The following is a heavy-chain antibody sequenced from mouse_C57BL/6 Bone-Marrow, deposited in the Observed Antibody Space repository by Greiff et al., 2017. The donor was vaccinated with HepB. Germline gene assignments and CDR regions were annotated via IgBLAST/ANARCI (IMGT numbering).Heavy chain of an antibody. CDR1: GYAFSSYW. CDR2: IYPGDGDT. D-gene: IGHD2-3*01. V-gene: IGHV1-80*01. J-gene: IGHJ1*03. Sequence: VQLQESGAELVKPGASVKISCKASGYAFSSYWMNWVKQRPGKGLEWIGQIYPGDGDTNYNGKFKGKATLTADKSSSTAYMQLSSLTSEDSAVYFCATRLLRGYFDVWGTGTTVTVSS. CDR3: ATRLLRGYFDV.